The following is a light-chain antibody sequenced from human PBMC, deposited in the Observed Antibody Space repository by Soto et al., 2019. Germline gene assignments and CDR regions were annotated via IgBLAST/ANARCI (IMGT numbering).Light chain of an antibody. V-gene: IGLV2-8*01. J-gene: IGLJ2*01. CDR1: SSDVGGSTY. Sequence: QSALTQPPSASGSLGQSVTISCTGTSSDVGGSTYVSWFQHHPGTSPKLVIFAVSQRPSGVPDRFSGSKSGNTASLTVSGLQAEDEADYYCSSYAGSNNVSFGGGTKLTVL. CDR3: SSYAGSNNVS. CDR2: AVS.